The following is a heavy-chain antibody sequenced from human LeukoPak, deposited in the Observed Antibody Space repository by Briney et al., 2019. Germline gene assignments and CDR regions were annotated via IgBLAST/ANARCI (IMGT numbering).Heavy chain of an antibody. Sequence: GGSLRLSCAASGFTVSSNYMSWVRQAPGKGLEWVSVMYSGGSTYYADSVKGRFTISRDNSKNTLYLQMNSLRAEDTAVYYCARGGRGYYDSSGYYYASEYFQHWGQGTLVTVSS. CDR2: MYSGGST. CDR3: ARGGRGYYDSSGYYYASEYFQH. V-gene: IGHV3-66*02. D-gene: IGHD3-22*01. CDR1: GFTVSSNY. J-gene: IGHJ1*01.